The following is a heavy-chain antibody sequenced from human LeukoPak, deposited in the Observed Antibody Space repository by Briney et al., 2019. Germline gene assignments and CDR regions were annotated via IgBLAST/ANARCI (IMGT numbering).Heavy chain of an antibody. D-gene: IGHD3-9*01. J-gene: IGHJ4*02. CDR1: GFTFSSYA. CDR3: AKDRALRYFDWGPFDY. CDR2: ISGGGGST. Sequence: GGSLRLSCAASGFTFSSYAMSWVRQAPGKGLEWVSAISGGGGSTYYADSVKGRFTISRDNSKNTLYLQMNSLRAEDTAVYYCAKDRALRYFDWGPFDYWGQGTLVTVSS. V-gene: IGHV3-23*01.